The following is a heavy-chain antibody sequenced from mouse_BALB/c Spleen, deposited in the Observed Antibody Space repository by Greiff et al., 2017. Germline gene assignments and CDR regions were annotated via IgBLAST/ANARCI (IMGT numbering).Heavy chain of an antibody. CDR3: SVGRYYDPFAY. J-gene: IGHJ3*01. Sequence: VQGVESGPGLVAPSQSLSITCTASGFSLTSYGVHWVRQTPGKGLEWLGVICAGGSTNYNSALMSRLSINTDNSKSQVFLKMNSLQTDDTAMYCCSVGRYYDPFAYWGQGTLVTVSA. V-gene: IGHV2-9*02. D-gene: IGHD1-1*01. CDR1: GFSLTSYG. CDR2: ICAGGST.